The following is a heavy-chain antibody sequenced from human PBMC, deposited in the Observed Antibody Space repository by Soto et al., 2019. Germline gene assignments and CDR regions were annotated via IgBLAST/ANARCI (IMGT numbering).Heavy chain of an antibody. CDR1: GFSLSTSGVG. CDR3: AHETYYYGSGSQIDY. CDR2: IYWDDDK. J-gene: IGHJ4*02. D-gene: IGHD3-10*01. V-gene: IGHV2-5*02. Sequence: QITLKESGPTLVKPTQTLTLTCTFSGFSLSTSGVGVGWIRQPPGKALEWLALIYWDDDKRYSPSLKSRLTIXXDXSXXQVVLTMNNMDPVDTATYYCAHETYYYGSGSQIDYWGQGTLVTVSS.